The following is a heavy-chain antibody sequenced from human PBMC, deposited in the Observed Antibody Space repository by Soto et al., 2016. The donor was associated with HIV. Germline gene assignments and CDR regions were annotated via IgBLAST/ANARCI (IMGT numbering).Heavy chain of an antibody. D-gene: IGHD6-19*01. CDR1: GFTFSTYW. CDR2: INSDGSTT. Sequence: EVQLVESGGGLVQPGGSLRLSCAASGFTFSTYWMHWVRQAPGKGLVWLSRINSDGSTTTYADSVKGRFTISRDNAKNTLYLQMNSLRAEDTAVYYCARDRGGSGRTNWFDPWGQGTLVTVSS. CDR3: ARDRGGSGRTNWFDP. J-gene: IGHJ5*02. V-gene: IGHV3-74*01.